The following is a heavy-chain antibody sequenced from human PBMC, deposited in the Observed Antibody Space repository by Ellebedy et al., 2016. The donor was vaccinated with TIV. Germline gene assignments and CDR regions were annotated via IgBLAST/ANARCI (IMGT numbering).Heavy chain of an antibody. V-gene: IGHV3-43D*03. CDR2: ISWDGGST. CDR3: ARDSSLLEWLEVHAFDS. CDR1: GFTFDDYA. Sequence: GGSLRLXCAASGFTFDDYAMHWVRQAPGKGLEWVSLISWDGGSTYYADSVKGRFTISRDNSKNTLYLQMNSLRAEDTAVYYCARDSSLLEWLEVHAFDSWGQGTMVTVSS. D-gene: IGHD3-3*01. J-gene: IGHJ3*02.